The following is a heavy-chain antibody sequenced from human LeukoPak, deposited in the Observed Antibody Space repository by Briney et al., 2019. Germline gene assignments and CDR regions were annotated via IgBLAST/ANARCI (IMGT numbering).Heavy chain of an antibody. V-gene: IGHV1-18*01. CDR1: GYTFTSYG. D-gene: IGHD6-19*01. CDR3: ARRIAVAGMRDYYYMDV. Sequence: GASVKVSCKASGYTFTSYGISWVRQAPGQGLEWMGWISAYNGNTNYAQKLQGRVTMTTDTSTSTAYMELRSLRSDDTAVYYCARRIAVAGMRDYYYMDVWGKGTTVTVSS. J-gene: IGHJ6*03. CDR2: ISAYNGNT.